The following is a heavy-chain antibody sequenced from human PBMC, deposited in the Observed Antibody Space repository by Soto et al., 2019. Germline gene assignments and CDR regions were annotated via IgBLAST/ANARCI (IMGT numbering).Heavy chain of an antibody. CDR1: GGSIVSSSHY. CDR3: ARQEAGGYTLKWFDP. V-gene: IGHV4-39*01. CDR2: VYFSGTT. Sequence: QLQLQESGPGLVKASETLSLTCTVSGGSIVSSSHYWVWIRQPPGKGLEWIGSVYFSGTTYRNPSLKSRVTISVDTSKNQFSLKLSSVTAADTAMYYCARQEAGGYTLKWFDPWGQGTLVTVS. J-gene: IGHJ5*02. D-gene: IGHD1-26*01.